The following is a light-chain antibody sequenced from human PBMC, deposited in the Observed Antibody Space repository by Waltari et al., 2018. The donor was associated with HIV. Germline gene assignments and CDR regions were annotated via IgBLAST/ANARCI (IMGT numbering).Light chain of an antibody. J-gene: IGLJ2*01. Sequence: SYVLTQPPSVSVAPGKTARITCGGNNIGSKSVTWYQQKPGQAPVLVIYYDSDRPSGIPERFSGSNSGNTATLTISRVEAGDEADYYCQVWDSSSDHPVVFGGGTKLTVL. V-gene: IGLV3-21*04. CDR2: YDS. CDR1: NIGSKS. CDR3: QVWDSSSDHPVV.